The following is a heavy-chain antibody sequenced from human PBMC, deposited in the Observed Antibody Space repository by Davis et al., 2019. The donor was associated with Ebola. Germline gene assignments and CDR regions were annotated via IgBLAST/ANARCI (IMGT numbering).Heavy chain of an antibody. CDR3: AREPHYDILTGYYGGMDV. V-gene: IGHV3-21*01. J-gene: IGHJ6*02. CDR2: ISSSSSYI. CDR1: GGSFSGYY. D-gene: IGHD3-9*01. Sequence: ETLSLTCAVYGGSFSGYYWSWIRQPPGKGLEWVSSISSSSSYIYYADSVKGRFTISRDNAKNSLYLQMNSLRAEDTAVYYCAREPHYDILTGYYGGMDVWGQGTTVTVSS.